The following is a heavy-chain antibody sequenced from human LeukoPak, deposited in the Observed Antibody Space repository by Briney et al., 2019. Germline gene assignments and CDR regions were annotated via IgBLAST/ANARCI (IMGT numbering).Heavy chain of an antibody. V-gene: IGHV4-39*07. D-gene: IGHD3-10*01. CDR3: AKRQGVRGVPVFDY. CDR1: RGSIISTSHY. Sequence: SETLSLTCSVSRGSIISTSHYWGWIRQPPGKGLEWIGSFYYRGETYYNPSLKSRVTISVDTSKNQFSLKLSSVTAADTAVYYCAKRQGVRGVPVFDYWGQGTLVTVSS. J-gene: IGHJ4*02. CDR2: FYYRGET.